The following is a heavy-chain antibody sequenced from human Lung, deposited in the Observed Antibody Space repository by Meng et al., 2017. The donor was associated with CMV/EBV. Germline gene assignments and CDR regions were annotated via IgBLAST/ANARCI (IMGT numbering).Heavy chain of an antibody. V-gene: IGHV4-4*07. CDR2: ISTSGSI. Sequence: HVHLQESVPGLGKFSGTLSPTGTSSGTSMKNYYWSWIRQSAGKGLEWIGRISTSGSIHYNPSLTSRVTLSVDTSKNQISLQLSSVTAADTAVYYCARAVADTANFDYWGQGTLVTVSS. J-gene: IGHJ4*02. CDR3: ARAVADTANFDY. CDR1: GTSMKNYY. D-gene: IGHD6-19*01.